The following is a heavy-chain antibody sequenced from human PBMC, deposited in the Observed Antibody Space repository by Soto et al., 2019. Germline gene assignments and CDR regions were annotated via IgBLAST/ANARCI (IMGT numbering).Heavy chain of an antibody. CDR3: VKGEYYYDSSGYYPFDY. J-gene: IGHJ4*02. CDR2: ISTNGGST. D-gene: IGHD3-22*01. CDR1: GFTFSIYA. Sequence: PGGSLRLSCSASGFTFSIYAMHWVRQAPGKGLEYVSSISTNGGSTDYADSVKGRFTISRDNSKNTVYLQMSSLGVEDTAVYYCVKGEYYYDSSGYYPFDYWGQGT. V-gene: IGHV3-64D*06.